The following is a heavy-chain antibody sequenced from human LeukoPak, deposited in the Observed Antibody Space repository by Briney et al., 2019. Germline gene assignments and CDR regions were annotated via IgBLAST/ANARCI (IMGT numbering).Heavy chain of an antibody. V-gene: IGHV1-2*02. CDR2: IRPDSGGT. J-gene: IGHJ6*03. D-gene: IGHD2-15*01. CDR3: ARGVVAASFYYYMDV. Sequence: ASVKVSCKLSGGTFSHYSITWVRQAPGQGLEWMGWIRPDSGGTNYAQKFQGRVTMTRDTSISTAYMELSRLTSDDTAVYYCARGVVAASFYYYMDVWDKGTTVTISS. CDR1: GGTFSHYS.